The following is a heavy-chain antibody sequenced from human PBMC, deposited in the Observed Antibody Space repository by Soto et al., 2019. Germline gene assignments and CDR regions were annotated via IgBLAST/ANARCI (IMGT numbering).Heavy chain of an antibody. V-gene: IGHV4-59*01. J-gene: IGHJ6*02. Sequence: LSLTCNVSGGSISGYYWSWIRQPPGKGLEYIGYIYYRGSTNYNPSLESRVSMSVDTSRNQFSLKVNSVTAADTAVYYCARQQLLPFYYALDVWGQGTTVTVSS. CDR3: ARQQLLPFYYALDV. D-gene: IGHD6-13*01. CDR1: GGSISGYY. CDR2: IYYRGST.